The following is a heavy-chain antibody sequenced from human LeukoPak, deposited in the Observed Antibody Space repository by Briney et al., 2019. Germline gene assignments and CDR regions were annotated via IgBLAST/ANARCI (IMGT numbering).Heavy chain of an antibody. CDR1: GFIFSSFS. J-gene: IGHJ4*02. CDR2: IRGRSTDI. CDR3: VRDHYWAFDS. Sequence: GGSLRLSCEAPGFIFSSFSMNWVRQAPGKGLEWIAYIRGRSTDISYADSAKGRFTISRDDAKSSLFLQMGSLRTEDTAVYYCVRDHYWAFDSWGQGTLVTVSS. D-gene: IGHD2-8*02. V-gene: IGHV3-21*05.